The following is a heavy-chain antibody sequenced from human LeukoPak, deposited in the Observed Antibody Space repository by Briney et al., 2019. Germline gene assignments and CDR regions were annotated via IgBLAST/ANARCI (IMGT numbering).Heavy chain of an antibody. CDR3: ARAYYYDSSGYYPLDY. J-gene: IGHJ4*02. D-gene: IGHD3-22*01. CDR1: GGTFSSYA. Sequence: SVKVSCKASGGTFSSYAISWVRQAPGQGLEWMGGIIPIFGTANYAQKFQGRVTITADESTSTAYMELSSLRSEDTAVYHCARAYYYDSSGYYPLDYWGQGTLVTVSS. V-gene: IGHV1-69*13. CDR2: IIPIFGTA.